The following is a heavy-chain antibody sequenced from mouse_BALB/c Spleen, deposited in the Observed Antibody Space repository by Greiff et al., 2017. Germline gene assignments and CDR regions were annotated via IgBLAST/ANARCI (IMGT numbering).Heavy chain of an antibody. Sequence: QVQLQQPGAELVKPGASVKMSCKASGYTFTSYWMHWVKQRPGQGLEWIGVIDPSDSYTSYNQKFKGKATLTVDTSSSTAYMQLSSLTSEDSAVYYCTRTANWGVGAMDYWGQGTSVTVSA. CDR1: GYTFTSYW. D-gene: IGHD4-1*01. J-gene: IGHJ4*01. V-gene: IGHV1S127*01. CDR2: IDPSDSYT. CDR3: TRTANWGVGAMDY.